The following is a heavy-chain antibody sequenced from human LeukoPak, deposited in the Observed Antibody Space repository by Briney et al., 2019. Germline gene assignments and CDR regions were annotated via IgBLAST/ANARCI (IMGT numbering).Heavy chain of an antibody. V-gene: IGHV4-34*01. J-gene: IGHJ4*02. D-gene: IGHD2-2*03. CDR1: GGSFSGYY. Sequence: SETLSLTCAVYGGSFSGYYWSWIRQPPGKGLEWIGEINHSGSTNYNPSLKSRVTISVDTSKNQCSLKLSSVTAADTAVYYCARVDIVVVPAATKRGPFDYWGQGTLVTVSS. CDR2: INHSGST. CDR3: ARVDIVVVPAATKRGPFDY.